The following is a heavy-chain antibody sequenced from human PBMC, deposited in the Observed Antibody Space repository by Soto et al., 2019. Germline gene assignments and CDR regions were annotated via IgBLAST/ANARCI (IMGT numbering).Heavy chain of an antibody. CDR1: GFTFSSYW. D-gene: IGHD4-17*01. CDR3: ASGPRYGMIGY. Sequence: PGGSLRLSCAASGFTFSSYWMHWVRQAPGKGLVWVSRINSDGSSTSYADSVKGRFTISRDNAKNTLYLQMNSLRAEDTAVYYCASGPRYGMIGYRGQGTLVPVSS. J-gene: IGHJ4*02. V-gene: IGHV3-74*01. CDR2: INSDGSST.